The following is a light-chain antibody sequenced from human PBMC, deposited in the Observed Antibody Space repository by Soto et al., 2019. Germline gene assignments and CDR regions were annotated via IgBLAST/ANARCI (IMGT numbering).Light chain of an antibody. CDR1: PSVRGSY. Sequence: IELTQSPGTLSLSPGERATLSCRASPSVRGSYIAWYQQRPGQAPRLLIYGASSRATGIPDRFSGSGSGTDFTLTISRLEPEDFAVYYCQQYGSSPGTFGQGTKVDIK. CDR2: GAS. CDR3: QQYGSSPGT. V-gene: IGKV3-20*01. J-gene: IGKJ1*01.